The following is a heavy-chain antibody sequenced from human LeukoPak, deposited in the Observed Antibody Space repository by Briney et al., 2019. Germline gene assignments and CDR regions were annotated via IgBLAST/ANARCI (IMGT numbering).Heavy chain of an antibody. D-gene: IGHD2-2*02. CDR3: ATVAKQHTSLYLDY. Sequence: SVKVSCKASGGTFSSYAISWVRQAPGQGLEWMGGIIPIFGTANYAQKFQGRVTITADESTSTAYMELSSLRSGDTAVYYCATVAKQHTSLYLDYWGQGTLVTVSS. CDR1: GGTFSSYA. CDR2: IIPIFGTA. V-gene: IGHV1-69*13. J-gene: IGHJ4*02.